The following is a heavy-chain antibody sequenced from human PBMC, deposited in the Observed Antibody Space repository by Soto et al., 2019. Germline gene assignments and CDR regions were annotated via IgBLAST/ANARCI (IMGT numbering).Heavy chain of an antibody. CDR3: ARVRSPGHPPYNWFDP. V-gene: IGHV1-18*04. CDR2: ISAYNGNT. CDR1: GYTFISSD. J-gene: IGHJ5*02. Sequence: ASVKVSCKASGYTFISSDITWVRQAPGQGLEWMGWISAYNGNTNVPQNLQGRVTLTTDTSTDTAYMELRSLRSDDTAMYYCARVRSPGHPPYNWFDPWGQGTLVTVS.